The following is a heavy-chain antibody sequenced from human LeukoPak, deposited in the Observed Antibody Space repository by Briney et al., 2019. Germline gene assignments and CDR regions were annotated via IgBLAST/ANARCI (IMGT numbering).Heavy chain of an antibody. D-gene: IGHD4-17*01. V-gene: IGHV3-7*01. J-gene: IGHJ4*02. CDR3: ARLFGGVTTFDY. Sequence: GGSLRLSCAASGFSINNYWMSWVRQGPGKGLEWVASINPDGSAERYVDSVKGRFTISRDNAKNSMYLQMNSLSAEDTALFYCARLFGGVTTFDYWGQGTLVTVSS. CDR1: GFSINNYW. CDR2: INPDGSAE.